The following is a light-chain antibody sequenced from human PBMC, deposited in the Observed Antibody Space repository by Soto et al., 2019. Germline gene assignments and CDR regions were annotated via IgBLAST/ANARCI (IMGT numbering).Light chain of an antibody. J-gene: IGKJ2*01. CDR2: DAS. CDR1: HSVSSSY. Sequence: EIVLTQSPGTLSLSPGERATLSCRASHSVSSSYLAWYQQKPGQAPRLLIYDASSRATGIPQRFSGSGSGTDFTLTISSLEPEDVAVYYCQQYGSSPPYTFGQGTKLEIK. CDR3: QQYGSSPPYT. V-gene: IGKV3-20*01.